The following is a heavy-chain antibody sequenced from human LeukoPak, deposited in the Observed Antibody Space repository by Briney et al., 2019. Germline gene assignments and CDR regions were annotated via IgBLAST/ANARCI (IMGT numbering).Heavy chain of an antibody. V-gene: IGHV3-23*01. CDR3: AMYYDFWSGYPYQGKGRDY. CDR1: GFTFSSYA. J-gene: IGHJ4*02. Sequence: GGSLRLSCAASGFTFSSYAMSWVRQAPGKGLEWVSAISGSGGSTYYADSVRGRFTISRDNSKNTLYLQMNSLRAEDTAVYYCAMYYDFWSGYPYQGKGRDYWGQGTLVTVSS. D-gene: IGHD3-3*01. CDR2: ISGSGGST.